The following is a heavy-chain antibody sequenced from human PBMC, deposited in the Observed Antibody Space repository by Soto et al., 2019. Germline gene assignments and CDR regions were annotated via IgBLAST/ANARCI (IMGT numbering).Heavy chain of an antibody. Sequence: QVQLVESGGGVVQPGRSLRLSCAASGFTFSSYGMHWVRQAPGKGLEWVAVIWYDGSNKYYADSVKGRFTISRDNSKNTLYLQMNSLRAEDTAVYYCARGGSNAQIGYDFWSGYSGPFDYWGQGTLVTVSS. J-gene: IGHJ4*02. V-gene: IGHV3-33*01. CDR1: GFTFSSYG. CDR2: IWYDGSNK. CDR3: ARGGSNAQIGYDFWSGYSGPFDY. D-gene: IGHD3-3*01.